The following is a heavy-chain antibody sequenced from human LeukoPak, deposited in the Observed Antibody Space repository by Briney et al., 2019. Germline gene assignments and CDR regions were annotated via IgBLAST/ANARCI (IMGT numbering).Heavy chain of an antibody. D-gene: IGHD6-19*01. CDR3: ARDAVAQYSRGWFGDWFDP. V-gene: IGHV1-18*01. CDR1: GYTFTSYG. Sequence: ASVKVSCKASGYTFTSYGISWVRQAPGQGLEWMGWISAYNGNTNYAQKLQGRVTMTTDTSTSTAYMELRSLRSDDTAVYYCARDAVAQYSRGWFGDWFDPWGQGTLVTVSS. J-gene: IGHJ5*02. CDR2: ISAYNGNT.